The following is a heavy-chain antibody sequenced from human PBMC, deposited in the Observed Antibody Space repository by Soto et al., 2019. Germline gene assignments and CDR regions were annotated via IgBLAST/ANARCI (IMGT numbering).Heavy chain of an antibody. D-gene: IGHD6-13*01. Sequence: QVQLVQSGAEVKQPGASVKVSCTASGYTFTGYYMHGLRQAPGQGLEWMGWINPNSGGTNYAQKFQGRVTMTRDTSIRTAYMELRRLRSDDTAVYYCAREDSSSGRYGMDVWGHGTTVTVCS. CDR1: GYTFTGYY. J-gene: IGHJ6*02. CDR2: INPNSGGT. V-gene: IGHV1-2*02. CDR3: AREDSSSGRYGMDV.